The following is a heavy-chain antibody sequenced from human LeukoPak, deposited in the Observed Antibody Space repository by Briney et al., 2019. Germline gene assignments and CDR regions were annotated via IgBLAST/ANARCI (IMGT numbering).Heavy chain of an antibody. V-gene: IGHV1-18*01. Sequence: GASVTVSCKTSGYTFTNYYIHWVRQAPGQGLEWMGWISAYNGNTNYAQKLQGRVTMTTDTSTSTAYMELRSLRSDDTAVYYCARVPVDTAMVGWYYYGMDVWGQGTTVTVSS. D-gene: IGHD5-18*01. CDR1: GYTFTNYY. J-gene: IGHJ6*02. CDR3: ARVPVDTAMVGWYYYGMDV. CDR2: ISAYNGNT.